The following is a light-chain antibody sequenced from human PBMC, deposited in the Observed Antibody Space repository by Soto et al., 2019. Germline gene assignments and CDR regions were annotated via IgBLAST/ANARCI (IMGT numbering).Light chain of an antibody. CDR2: DAS. V-gene: IGKV1-5*01. J-gene: IGKJ5*01. CDR1: QNINKW. CDR3: QQYSTYASSLT. Sequence: DFQLTQSPSTLSASAGDRVTITCRASQNINKWLAWYQQKPGKAPEILIYDASNLGSGVPSRFRGSGSGTEFTLTISSLQSDDFATYYCQQYSTYASSLTFGQGTRLEIK.